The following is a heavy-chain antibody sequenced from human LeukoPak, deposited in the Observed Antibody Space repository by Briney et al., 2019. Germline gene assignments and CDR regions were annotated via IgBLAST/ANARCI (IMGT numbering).Heavy chain of an antibody. CDR3: VADPASCCYALDV. CDR1: GFTFSHAW. V-gene: IGHV3-15*01. CDR2: IKNEGEGGTT. Sequence: GGSLRLSCVASGFTFSHAWMNWVRQAPGKGLEWVGRIKNEGEGGTTDYAAPVKGRFTISRDDSKNTVYLEMNRLGTEDTAVYYCVADPASCCYALDVWGQGTTVIVSS. D-gene: IGHD2-2*01. J-gene: IGHJ6*02.